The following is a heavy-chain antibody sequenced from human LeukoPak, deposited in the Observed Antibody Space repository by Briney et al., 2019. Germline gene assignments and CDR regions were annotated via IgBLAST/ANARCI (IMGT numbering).Heavy chain of an antibody. V-gene: IGHV1-2*02. CDR3: ARNGGSYDILTGYYMGNWFDP. CDR1: GYTLTELS. Sequence: GASVKVSCKVSGYTLTELSMHWVRQAPGQGLEWRGWINPNSGGTNYAQKFQGRVTMTRDTSISTAYMELSRLRSDDTAVYYCARNGGSYDILTGYYMGNWFDPWGQGTLVTVSS. J-gene: IGHJ5*02. D-gene: IGHD3-9*01. CDR2: INPNSGGT.